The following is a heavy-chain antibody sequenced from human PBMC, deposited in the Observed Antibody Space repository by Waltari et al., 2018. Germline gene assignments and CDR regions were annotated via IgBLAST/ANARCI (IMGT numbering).Heavy chain of an antibody. J-gene: IGHJ5*01. D-gene: IGHD2-15*01. CDR2: ISHDGRNE. CDR1: GLTFYTFT. CDR3: AFLYGGEFIDSDS. V-gene: IGHV3-30*01. Sequence: VQLVVSGGGVVQPGTSVCLSCVGSGLTFYTFTMHWFRQVPGKGLDWVAVISHDGRNEDYADSVKGRFTISRDNSKNTLFLLLNIPRVDDTAIYYCAFLYGGEFIDSDSWGQGTLVSVSS.